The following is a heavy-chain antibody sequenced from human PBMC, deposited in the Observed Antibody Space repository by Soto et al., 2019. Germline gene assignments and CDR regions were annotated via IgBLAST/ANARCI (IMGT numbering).Heavy chain of an antibody. Sequence: PSETLSLTWTVSCSSITSTSYFWAWIRKPPGNGXEWVGSICCRVPIHHTPPLKTRVTISVDRSKNQFSLQMSSVTAADTAVYYCAKTLPSKGRFDYRGQGSLVTVSS. CDR1: CSSITSTSYF. D-gene: IGHD4-4*01. V-gene: IGHV4-39*01. J-gene: IGHJ4*02. CDR2: ICCRVPI. CDR3: AKTLPSKGRFDY.